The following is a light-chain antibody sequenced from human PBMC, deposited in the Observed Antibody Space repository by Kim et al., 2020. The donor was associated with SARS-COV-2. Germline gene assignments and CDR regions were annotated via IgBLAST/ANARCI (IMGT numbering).Light chain of an antibody. CDR2: KDS. Sequence: SYELTQPPSVSVSPGQTARITCSGDALPKQYAYWYQQKPGQAPVLVIYKDSERPSGLPERFSGSSSGTTVTLTISGVQAEDEADYYCQSADSSGTYPVVFGGGTQLTVL. V-gene: IGLV3-25*03. J-gene: IGLJ2*01. CDR1: ALPKQY. CDR3: QSADSSGTYPVV.